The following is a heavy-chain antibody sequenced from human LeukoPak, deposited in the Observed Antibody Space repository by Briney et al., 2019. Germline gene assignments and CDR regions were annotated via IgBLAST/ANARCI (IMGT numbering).Heavy chain of an antibody. J-gene: IGHJ4*02. D-gene: IGHD4/OR15-4a*01. Sequence: PSETLSLTCTASGASISTYYWSWIRQPPGEGLEWIGYIHYSGSTSYNPSLKSRVTISVDTSKNQFSLKLTSVTSADTAVYYCARDAGATAYWGQGALVTVSS. CDR3: ARDAGATAY. V-gene: IGHV4-59*01. CDR2: IHYSGST. CDR1: GASISTYY.